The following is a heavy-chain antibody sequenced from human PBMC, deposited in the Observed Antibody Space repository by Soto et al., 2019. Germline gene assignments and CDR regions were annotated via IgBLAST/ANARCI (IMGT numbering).Heavy chain of an antibody. CDR1: GGSISSGGYS. V-gene: IGHV4-30-2*01. CDR2: IYHSGST. J-gene: IGHJ4*02. Sequence: SETLSLTCALSGGSISSGGYSWGCIRQPPGKGLEWIGYIYHSGSTYYNPSLKSRVTISVDRSKNQFSLKLSSVTAADTAVYYCARENNVLPGGYFDYWGQGTLVTVS. D-gene: IGHD3-10*01. CDR3: ARENNVLPGGYFDY.